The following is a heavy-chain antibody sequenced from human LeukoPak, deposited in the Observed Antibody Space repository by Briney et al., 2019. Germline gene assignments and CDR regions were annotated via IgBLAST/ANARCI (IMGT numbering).Heavy chain of an antibody. Sequence: GGSLRLSCAASEFTFNSYNMNWVRQAPGRGLEWVATIRQDGSQKYYLDSVKGRFTISRDNAKNSLYLQMNSLRAEDTAVYYCARESDHSVSQVDFDIWGQGTMVTVSS. D-gene: IGHD1-14*01. CDR2: IRQDGSQK. CDR3: ARESDHSVSQVDFDI. CDR1: EFTFNSYN. V-gene: IGHV3-7*01. J-gene: IGHJ3*02.